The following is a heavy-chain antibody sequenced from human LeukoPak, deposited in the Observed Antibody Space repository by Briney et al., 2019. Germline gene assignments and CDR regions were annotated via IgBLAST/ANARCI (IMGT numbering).Heavy chain of an antibody. CDR2: IYYSGST. D-gene: IGHD1-26*01. J-gene: IGHJ4*02. CDR1: GGSISSYY. Sequence: PSETLSLTCTVSGGSISSYYWSWIRQPPGKGLEWIGYIYYSGSTNYNPSLKSRVTISVDTSKNQFSLKLSSVTAADTAVYYCAKVGSYSSLYYFDYWGQGTLVTVSS. V-gene: IGHV4-59*01. CDR3: AKVGSYSSLYYFDY.